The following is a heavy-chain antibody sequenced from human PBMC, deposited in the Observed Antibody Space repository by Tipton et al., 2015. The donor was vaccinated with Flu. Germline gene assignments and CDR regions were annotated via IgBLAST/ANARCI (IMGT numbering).Heavy chain of an antibody. D-gene: IGHD5-12*01. CDR1: GDSISSGGHY. CDR3: ARGSAYANVYLDS. V-gene: IGHV4-31*11. J-gene: IGHJ4*02. Sequence: TLSLTCAVSGDSISSGGHYWNWVRQFPGKGLEWIGYIYYTGRTYLNPSPKSRLTISVDTSKNQFSLKVRSLTAADTAVYYCARGSAYANVYLDSWGRGNLVTVSS. CDR2: IYYTGRT.